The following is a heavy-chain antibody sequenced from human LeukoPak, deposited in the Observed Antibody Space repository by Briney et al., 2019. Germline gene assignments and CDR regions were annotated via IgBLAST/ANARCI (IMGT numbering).Heavy chain of an antibody. CDR1: GFTFSSYW. J-gene: IGHJ6*03. CDR2: IKQDGSEK. V-gene: IGHV3-7*01. CDR3: ARVRRAKRQNRYYFYYYMDV. Sequence: PGGALRLSCAASGFTFSSYWMSWVRQAPGKGLEWVANIKQDGSEKYYVDSVKGRFTISRDNAKDSLYLQMTSLRAEDTAVHCCARVRRAKRQNRYYFYYYMDVWGKGTTVSVSS. D-gene: IGHD1-14*01.